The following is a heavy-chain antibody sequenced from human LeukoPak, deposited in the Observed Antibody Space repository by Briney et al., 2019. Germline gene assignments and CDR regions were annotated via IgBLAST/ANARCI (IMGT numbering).Heavy chain of an antibody. CDR1: GVSISSSSYY. J-gene: IGHJ6*03. CDR2: IYYSGST. CDR3: ARHHAHYFYYMAV. V-gene: IGHV4-39*01. Sequence: SETLSLTCTVSGVSISSSSYYWGWIRQPPEKGLEWIGSIYYSGSTYYNPSLKSRVSISVDTSKNQFSLRLNSPTATDTAVYYCARHHAHYFYYMAVWGKGTTVIVSS.